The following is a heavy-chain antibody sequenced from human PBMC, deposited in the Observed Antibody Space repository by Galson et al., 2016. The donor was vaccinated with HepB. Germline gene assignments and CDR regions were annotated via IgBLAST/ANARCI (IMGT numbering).Heavy chain of an antibody. CDR2: IIPILGLG. CDR3: ARDPPRSERMDNSFDR. J-gene: IGHJ5*02. D-gene: IGHD3-10*01. CDR1: GGTFSTYT. Sequence: SVKVSCKASGGTFSTYTFSWVRQAPGQGLEWMGRIIPILGLGNYAEKFRGRVTITADRLTNTTYMEVTSLRSEDTAVYYCARDPPRSERMDNSFDRWGQGTLVTVSS. V-gene: IGHV1-69*04.